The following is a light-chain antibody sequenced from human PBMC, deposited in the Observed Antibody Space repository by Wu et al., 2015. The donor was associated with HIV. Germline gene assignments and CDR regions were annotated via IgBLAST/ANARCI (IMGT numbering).Light chain of an antibody. V-gene: IGKV3-20*01. CDR3: HQYVAAPLT. CDR2: DAS. Sequence: EIVLTQSPGTLSLSPGERATLSCRASQSISKNYLAWYQQKPGRGPRLLIYDASIRATGIPDRFSGSGSGTDFTLTINRVEPEDFAVYYCHQYVAAPLTFGGGTNME. J-gene: IGKJ4*01. CDR1: QSISKNY.